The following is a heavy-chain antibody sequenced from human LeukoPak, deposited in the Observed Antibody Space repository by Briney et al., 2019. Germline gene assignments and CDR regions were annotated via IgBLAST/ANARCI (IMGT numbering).Heavy chain of an antibody. J-gene: IGHJ4*02. D-gene: IGHD3-22*01. Sequence: PSETLSLTCTVSGGSISSSSYYWGWIRQPPGKGLEWIGEINHSGSTNYNPSLKSRVTISVDTSKNQFSLKLSSVTAADTAVYYCARAPYPKIFYDSSGHYFDYWGQGTLVTVSS. CDR3: ARAPYPKIFYDSSGHYFDY. CDR2: INHSGST. V-gene: IGHV4-39*07. CDR1: GGSISSSSYY.